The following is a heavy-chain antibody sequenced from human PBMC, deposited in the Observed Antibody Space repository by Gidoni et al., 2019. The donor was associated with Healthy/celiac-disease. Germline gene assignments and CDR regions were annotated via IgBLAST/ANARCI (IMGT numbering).Heavy chain of an antibody. CDR1: GFTFSSYG. D-gene: IGHD2-2*01. Sequence: QVQPVESGGGVVQPGRSLRLACAATGFTFSSYGVHWVRQAPGKGLEWVAVIWYDGSNKYYADSVKGRFTISRDNSKNTLYLQMNGLRAEDTAVYYCARDIPAARPPYYYYGMDVWGQGTTVTVSS. CDR2: IWYDGSNK. V-gene: IGHV3-33*01. CDR3: ARDIPAARPPYYYYGMDV. J-gene: IGHJ6*02.